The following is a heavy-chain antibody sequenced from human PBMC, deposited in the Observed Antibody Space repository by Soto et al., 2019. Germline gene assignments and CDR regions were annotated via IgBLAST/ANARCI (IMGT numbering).Heavy chain of an antibody. D-gene: IGHD6-19*01. V-gene: IGHV4-31*03. Sequence: SATLSLTCTVSGCSIRKSGYFWAWIRQAPGKGLEWIGYIYSSGTTYYNPSLRSRLTISVDTSKKQFSLKLSSVTAADTAVYYCARAMYSSGWWDYYYYYGMDVWGQGTTVT. J-gene: IGHJ6*02. CDR1: GCSIRKSGYF. CDR2: IYSSGTT. CDR3: ARAMYSSGWWDYYYYYGMDV.